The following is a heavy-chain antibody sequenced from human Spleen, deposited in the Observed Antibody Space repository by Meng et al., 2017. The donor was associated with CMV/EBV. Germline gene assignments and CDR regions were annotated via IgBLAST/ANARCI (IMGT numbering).Heavy chain of an antibody. CDR2: ISGSGQDT. J-gene: IGHJ4*02. V-gene: IGHV3-21*01. CDR3: ARDLQTFCGSPGCYDGFPH. CDR1: FMPSN. Sequence: FMPSNMNWVRQAPVKGLEWVSSISGSGQDTYYADSLRGRFTVSRDNRRKALYLQMDALRVEDTAVYYCARDLQTFCGSPGCYDGFPHWGQGTLVTVSS. D-gene: IGHD2-2*01.